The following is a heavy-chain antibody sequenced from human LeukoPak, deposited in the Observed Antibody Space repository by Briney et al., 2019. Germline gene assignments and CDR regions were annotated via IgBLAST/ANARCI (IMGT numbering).Heavy chain of an antibody. D-gene: IGHD1-26*01. Sequence: PGGSLRLSCAASGFSFSLYWMTWVRQAPGKGLEWASTISGSSDSTYYADSVKGRFTIFRDNSKNTLYLQMNTLRAEDTAVYYCAKRLNSGREPIILIISPFDYWGQGTLVTVSS. V-gene: IGHV3-23*01. CDR3: AKRLNSGREPIILIISPFDY. J-gene: IGHJ4*02. CDR2: ISGSSDST. CDR1: GFSFSLYW.